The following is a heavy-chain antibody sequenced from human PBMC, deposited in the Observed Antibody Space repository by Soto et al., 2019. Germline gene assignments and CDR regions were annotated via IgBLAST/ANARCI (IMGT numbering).Heavy chain of an antibody. V-gene: IGHV2-5*02. J-gene: IGHJ4*02. CDR1: CLSHHSTGVG. Sequence: CPTPGYPTQTLTLTCTFSCLSHHSTGVGVGWVRQPPGKALEWLALIYWDDGKRYSPSLKTRLTITKDTSKNQVVLTVTNMDPVDTATYFCAHLRGSTWDPFDNWGQGTLVTVSS. CDR3: AHLRGSTWDPFDN. D-gene: IGHD6-13*01. CDR2: IYWDDGK.